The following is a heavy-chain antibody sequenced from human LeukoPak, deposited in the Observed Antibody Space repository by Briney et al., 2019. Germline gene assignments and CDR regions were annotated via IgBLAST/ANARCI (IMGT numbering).Heavy chain of an antibody. CDR2: INPNSGGT. D-gene: IGHD5-12*01. J-gene: IGHJ3*02. CDR3: ARDGRYSGYDSEAFDI. CDR1: GYTFTGYF. Sequence: GASVKVSCKTSGYTFTGYFVHWVRQAPGQGLEWMGWINPNSGGTHYAQKFQGRVTMTRDTSISTAYMELSRLRSDDTAVYYCARDGRYSGYDSEAFDIWGQGTMVTVSS. V-gene: IGHV1-2*02.